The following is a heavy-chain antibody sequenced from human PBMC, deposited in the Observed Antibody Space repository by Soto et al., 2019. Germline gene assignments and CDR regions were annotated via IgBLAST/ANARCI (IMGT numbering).Heavy chain of an antibody. J-gene: IGHJ6*03. CDR3: ERGAQAADYYYYMDV. CDR1: GYTFTSYG. CDR2: ISAYNGNT. V-gene: IGHV1-18*01. Sequence: ASVKVSCKASGYTFTSYGISWVRQAPGQGLEWMGWISAYNGNTNYAQKLQGRVTMTTDTSTSTAYMELRSLRSDDTAVYYCERGAQAADYYYYMDVWGKGTTVTVSS.